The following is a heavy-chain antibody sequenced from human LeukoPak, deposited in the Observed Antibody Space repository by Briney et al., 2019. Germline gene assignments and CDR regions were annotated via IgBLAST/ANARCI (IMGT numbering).Heavy chain of an antibody. J-gene: IGHJ4*02. D-gene: IGHD4-17*01. CDR1: GYTFTSYY. CDR2: INPSGGST. CDR3: ARDLRGDYGEAISDY. V-gene: IGHV1-46*01. Sequence: ASVKVSCKASGYTFTSYYMHWVRQAPGQGLEWMGIINPSGGSTSYAQKFQGRVTMTRDTSTSTVYMELSRLRSEDTAVYYCARDLRGDYGEAISDYWGQGTLVTVSS.